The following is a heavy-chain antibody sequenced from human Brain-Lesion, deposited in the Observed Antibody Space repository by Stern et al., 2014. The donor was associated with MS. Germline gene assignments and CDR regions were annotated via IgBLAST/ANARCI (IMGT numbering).Heavy chain of an antibody. CDR3: AISSSRYYFDS. CDR1: GFIFSDYY. J-gene: IGHJ4*02. CDR2: ISTTASNI. D-gene: IGHD2-2*01. V-gene: IGHV3-11*01. Sequence: VQLVESGGTLVKPGGSLRLSCAASGFIFSDYYMNWIRQAQGQGLEWVSYISTTASNIYDADSVKGGFTISRDNTKNSLFLLMSSLRAEDTAVYYCAISSSRYYFDSWGLGTLVTVSS.